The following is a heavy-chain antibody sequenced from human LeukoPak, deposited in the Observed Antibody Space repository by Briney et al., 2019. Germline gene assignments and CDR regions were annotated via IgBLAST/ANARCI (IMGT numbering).Heavy chain of an antibody. CDR2: FIPVFGPA. J-gene: IGHJ4*02. D-gene: IGHD6-19*01. CDR3: ARAGEVYNSGSYLEY. Sequence: SVKVSCRASGGTFSNYAVSWVRQAPGQGLEWMGGFIPVFGPANYAQKFQGRVTITADESTSTAYMELSSLRSEDTAVYYCARAGEVYNSGSYLEYWGQGTLVTVSS. CDR1: GGTFSNYA. V-gene: IGHV1-69*13.